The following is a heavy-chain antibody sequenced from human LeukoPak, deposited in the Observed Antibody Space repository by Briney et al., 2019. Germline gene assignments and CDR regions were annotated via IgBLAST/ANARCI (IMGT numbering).Heavy chain of an antibody. Sequence: SETLSLTCTVSGGPISSSSYYWGWIRQPPGKGLEWIGSIYYSGSTYYNPSLKSRVTISVDTSKNQFSLKLSSVTAADTAVYYCARAPQYYYDSSGYYAFDYWGQGTLVTVSS. V-gene: IGHV4-39*01. J-gene: IGHJ4*02. CDR2: IYYSGST. D-gene: IGHD3-22*01. CDR3: ARAPQYYYDSSGYYAFDY. CDR1: GGPISSSSYY.